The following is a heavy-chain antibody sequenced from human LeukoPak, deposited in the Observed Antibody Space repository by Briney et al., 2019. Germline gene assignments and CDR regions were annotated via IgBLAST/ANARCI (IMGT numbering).Heavy chain of an antibody. D-gene: IGHD5-18*01. CDR1: GGSISSGSYY. J-gene: IGHJ4*02. V-gene: IGHV4-61*02. Sequence: PSQTLSLTCTVSGGSISSGSYYWSCIRPPAGKGLEWVGRIYTSGSTNYNPSLKSRVTISVDTSKNQFSLKLSSVTAADTAVYYWARGVIRGYSYGSLDYWGQGTLVTVSS. CDR3: ARGVIRGYSYGSLDY. CDR2: IYTSGST.